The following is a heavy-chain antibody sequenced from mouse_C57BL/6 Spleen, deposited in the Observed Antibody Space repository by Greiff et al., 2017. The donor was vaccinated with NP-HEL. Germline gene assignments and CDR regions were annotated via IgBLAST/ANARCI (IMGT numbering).Heavy chain of an antibody. CDR2: IYPGDGDT. Sequence: VQLQQSGPELVKPGASVKISCKASGYAFSSSWMNWVKQRPGKGLEWIGRIYPGDGDTNYNGKFKGKATLTADKSSSTAYMQLSSLTSEDSAVYFCARWLLTWFADWGQGTLVTVSA. J-gene: IGHJ3*01. D-gene: IGHD2-3*01. V-gene: IGHV1-82*01. CDR1: GYAFSSSW. CDR3: ARWLLTWFAD.